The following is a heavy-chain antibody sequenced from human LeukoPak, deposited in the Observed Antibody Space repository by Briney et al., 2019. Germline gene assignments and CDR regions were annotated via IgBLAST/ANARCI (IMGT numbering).Heavy chain of an antibody. CDR1: GFTFDDDA. Sequence: GGSLRLSCAASGFTFDDDAMHWVRQAPGKGLEWVSGISWNSGIIGYADSVKGRFTISRDNAKNSLYLQMNSLRAEDTAVYYCAELGITMIGGVWGKGTTVTISS. V-gene: IGHV3-9*01. CDR3: AELGITMIGGV. J-gene: IGHJ6*04. D-gene: IGHD3-10*02. CDR2: ISWNSGII.